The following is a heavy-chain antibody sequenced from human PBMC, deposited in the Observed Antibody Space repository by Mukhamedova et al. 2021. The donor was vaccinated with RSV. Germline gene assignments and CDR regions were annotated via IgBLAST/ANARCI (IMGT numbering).Heavy chain of an antibody. CDR1: SSYA. J-gene: IGHJ3*02. CDR2: ISYDGSNK. Sequence: SSYAMHWVRQAPGKGLEWVAVISYDGSNKYYADSVKGRFTISRDNSKNTLYLQMNSLRAEDTAGYYCARGRFGEVLNAFDIWGQG. D-gene: IGHD3-10*01. CDR3: ARGRFGEVLNAFDI. V-gene: IGHV3-30*04.